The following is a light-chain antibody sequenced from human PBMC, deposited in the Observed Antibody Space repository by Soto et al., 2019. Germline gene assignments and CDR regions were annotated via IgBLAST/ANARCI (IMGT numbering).Light chain of an antibody. CDR2: RVS. V-gene: IGKV2-30*01. Sequence: DVVMTQSPLSLPVTLGQPASISCRSSQSVVYSDGIAYLTWFRQRPGQSPRRLIYRVSNRDSGVPDRFSGSGSGTDFTLKISRVEAEDVGVYYCMQGTHWPPTFGRGTKVEIK. CDR1: QSVVYSDGIAY. CDR3: MQGTHWPPT. J-gene: IGKJ1*01.